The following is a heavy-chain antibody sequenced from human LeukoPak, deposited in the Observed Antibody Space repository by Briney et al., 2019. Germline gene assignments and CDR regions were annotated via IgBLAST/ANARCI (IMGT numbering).Heavy chain of an antibody. V-gene: IGHV4-38-2*01. CDR1: GYSISSGYY. CDR2: IYHSGST. CDR3: ARHTMVRRVIIGPVDY. Sequence: PSETLSLTCAVSGYSISSGYYWGWIRQPPGKGLEWIESIYHSGSTYYNPSLKSRVTISVDTSKNQFSLKLSSVTAADTAVYYCARHTMVRRVIIGPVDYWGQGTLVTVSS. J-gene: IGHJ4*02. D-gene: IGHD3-10*01.